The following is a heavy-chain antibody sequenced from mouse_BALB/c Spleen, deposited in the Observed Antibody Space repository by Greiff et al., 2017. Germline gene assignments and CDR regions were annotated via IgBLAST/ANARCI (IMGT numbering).Heavy chain of an antibody. V-gene: IGHV5-2*01. CDR1: EYEFPSHD. Sequence: EVQLVESGGGLVQPGESLKLSCESTEYEFPSHDMSWVRKTPEKRLELVAAINSDGGSTYYPDTMDRRFIISRDNTKETLYLQMSSLRSEATALYYCACHDGYYPAWFAYWGQGTLVTVSA. J-gene: IGHJ3*01. D-gene: IGHD2-3*01. CDR2: INSDGGST. CDR3: ACHDGYYPAWFAY.